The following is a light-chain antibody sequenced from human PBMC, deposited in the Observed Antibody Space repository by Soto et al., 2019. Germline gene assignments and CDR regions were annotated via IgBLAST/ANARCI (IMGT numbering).Light chain of an antibody. V-gene: IGKV1-5*01. CDR3: QQYHSFSFT. CDR1: QSITYW. CDR2: DVF. J-gene: IGKJ2*01. Sequence: DIQMTQSPSSLSASVGDRVTITCRASQSITYWLAWYQQKPGRAPKLLIYDVFNLQSGVPSRFSGSGSGTEFTLTISSLQPDDSATYDGQQYHSFSFTFGQGTKLEIK.